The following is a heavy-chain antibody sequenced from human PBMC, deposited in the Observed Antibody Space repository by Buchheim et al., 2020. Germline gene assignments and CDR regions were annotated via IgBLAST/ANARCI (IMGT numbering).Heavy chain of an antibody. CDR3: ARDLTTVTTTSY. CDR1: GGSFSGYY. V-gene: IGHV4-34*01. J-gene: IGHJ4*02. D-gene: IGHD4-17*01. CDR2: INHSGST. Sequence: QVQLQQWGAGLLKPSETLSLTCAIYGGSFSGYYWSWIRQPPGKGLEWIGEINHSGSTNYNPSLKSRVTISVDTSKNQFSLKLSSVTAADTAVYYCARDLTTVTTTSYWGQGTL.